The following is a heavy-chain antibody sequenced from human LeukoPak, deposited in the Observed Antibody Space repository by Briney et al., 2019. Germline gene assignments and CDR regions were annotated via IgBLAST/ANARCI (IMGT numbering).Heavy chain of an antibody. V-gene: IGHV4-59*01. CDR1: GGSITGYY. CDR3: ARDTLDYFDY. CDR2: IYYTGST. Sequence: PSETLSLTCTVSGGSITGYYWSWIRQPPGKGLEWIAYIYYTGSTNYSPSLKSRVTISVDTSKNQFSLKLGSVTAADTAVYYCARDTLDYFDYWGQGTLVTVSS. J-gene: IGHJ4*02.